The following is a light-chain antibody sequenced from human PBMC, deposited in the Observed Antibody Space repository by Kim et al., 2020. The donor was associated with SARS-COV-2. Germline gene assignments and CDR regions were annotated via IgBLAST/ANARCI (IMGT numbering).Light chain of an antibody. J-gene: IGLJ2*01. CDR1: NIGAKS. CDR3: QVWDGSSDHVV. CDR2: YDS. Sequence: PGKTGTMSCGGKNIGAKSVHWYLQKSGQAPVMVIYYDSDRPSGIPERFSGSNSGNTATLTISRVEAGDEADYYCQVWDGSSDHVVFGGGTQLTVL. V-gene: IGLV3-21*04.